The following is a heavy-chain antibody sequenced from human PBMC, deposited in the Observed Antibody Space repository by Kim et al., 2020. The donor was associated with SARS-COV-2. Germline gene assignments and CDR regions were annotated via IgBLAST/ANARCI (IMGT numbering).Heavy chain of an antibody. J-gene: IGHJ4*02. CDR3: AREIRDPGYYFDY. CDR1: GFTFSSSW. Sequence: GGSLRLSCAASGFTFSSSWMHWVRQTPGKGLVWVSRINSDGSSTSYADSVKGRFTISRDNAKNTLYLQMNSLRAEDTAVYYCAREIRDPGYYFDYWGQGTLVTVSS. V-gene: IGHV3-74*01. CDR2: INSDGSST.